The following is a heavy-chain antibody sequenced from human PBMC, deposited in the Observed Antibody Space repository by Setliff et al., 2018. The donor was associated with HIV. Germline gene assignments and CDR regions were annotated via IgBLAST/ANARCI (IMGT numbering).Heavy chain of an antibody. Sequence: SVKVSCKASGGTFSSYAFNWVRQAPGQGLEWVGGIIPSLTIANYAQKFQGRVTITADESTSTAYMDLSSLRSEDTAVYSGARGGFHYDSSGPLFGRWYFYAMDVWGQGTTVTVSS. D-gene: IGHD3-22*01. CDR2: IIPSLTIA. CDR1: GGTFSSYA. V-gene: IGHV1-69*10. CDR3: ARGGFHYDSSGPLFGRWYFYAMDV. J-gene: IGHJ6*02.